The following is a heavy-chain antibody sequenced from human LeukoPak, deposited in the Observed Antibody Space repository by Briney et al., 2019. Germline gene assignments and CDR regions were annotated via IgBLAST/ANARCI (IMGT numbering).Heavy chain of an antibody. CDR1: GFTFSESW. Sequence: QPGGSLRLSCVVSGFTFSESWTSWVRQAPGKGLGWVASLNLDGSDKYYVDSVKGRFTISRDNAKNSLYLQMDSLRVEDTAVYYCAKGKRYPDYWGQGTLVTVSS. CDR3: AKGKRYPDY. V-gene: IGHV3-7*03. D-gene: IGHD1-1*01. J-gene: IGHJ4*02. CDR2: LNLDGSDK.